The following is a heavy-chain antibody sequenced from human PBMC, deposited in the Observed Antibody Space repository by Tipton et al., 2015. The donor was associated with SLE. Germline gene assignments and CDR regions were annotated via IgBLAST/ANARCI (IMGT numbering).Heavy chain of an antibody. D-gene: IGHD2-15*01. V-gene: IGHV4-4*01. J-gene: IGHJ4*01. CDR2: ISHSGNT. Sequence: TLSLTCTVSGVSISRSDFWRWVRQPPGEGLEGIGDISHSGNTTYNPSLRSRVTISVDKSKNQFSLRLNSLTDADTAMYFCARGKSGRFGDEEGYSVHWGHGILVTASS. CDR3: ARGKSGRFGDEEGYSVH. CDR1: GVSISRSDF.